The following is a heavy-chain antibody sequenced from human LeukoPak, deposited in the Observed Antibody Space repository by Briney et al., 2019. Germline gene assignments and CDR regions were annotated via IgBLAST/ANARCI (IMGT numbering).Heavy chain of an antibody. V-gene: IGHV3-30-3*01. Sequence: PGGSLRLSCAASGFTFSSYAMHWVRQAPGKGLEWVAVISYDGSNKYYADSVKGRFTISRDNSKNTLYLQMNSLRAEDTAVYYCAKVDDFWRGATGYWGQGTLVTVSS. J-gene: IGHJ4*02. D-gene: IGHD3-3*01. CDR2: ISYDGSNK. CDR3: AKVDDFWRGATGY. CDR1: GFTFSSYA.